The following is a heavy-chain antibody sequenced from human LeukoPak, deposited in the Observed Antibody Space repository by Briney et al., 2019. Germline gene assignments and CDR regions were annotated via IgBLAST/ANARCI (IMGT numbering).Heavy chain of an antibody. Sequence: ASVKVSCKASGGTFSSYAISWVRQAPGQGLEWMGGIIPFFGTADYAQKFQGRVTITTDESTSTAYMELSSLRSEDTAVYYCAREDRDGYNFDYWGQGTLVTVSS. D-gene: IGHD5-24*01. CDR3: AREDRDGYNFDY. CDR1: GGTFSSYA. V-gene: IGHV1-69*05. J-gene: IGHJ4*02. CDR2: IIPFFGTA.